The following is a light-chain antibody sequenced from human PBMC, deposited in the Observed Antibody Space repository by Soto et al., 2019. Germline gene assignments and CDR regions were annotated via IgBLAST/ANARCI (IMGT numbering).Light chain of an antibody. V-gene: IGKV3-15*01. CDR1: QSVSSN. CDR3: QQYNNWPVT. Sequence: EIVMTQSPATLSVSPGERANLSCGASQSVSSNLAWYQQKPGQAPRLLIYGASTRATGIPARFSGSGSGTEFTLTISSLQSEDFAVYYCQQYNNWPVTFGQGTRLEIK. J-gene: IGKJ5*01. CDR2: GAS.